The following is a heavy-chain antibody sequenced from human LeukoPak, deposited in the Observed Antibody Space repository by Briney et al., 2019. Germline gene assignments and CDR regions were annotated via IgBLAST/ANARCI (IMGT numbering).Heavy chain of an antibody. CDR2: IKHDGGEK. CDR3: ARRRGGSYGYFDY. V-gene: IGHV3-7*01. J-gene: IGHJ4*02. CDR1: GFTFSSYA. D-gene: IGHD1-26*01. Sequence: PGGSLRLSCAASGFTFSSYAMHWVRQAPGKGLEWVANIKHDGGEKYYVDSVKGRFTISRDNAKNSLYLQMNSLRVEDTSVYYCARRRGGSYGYFDYWGQGTLVTVSS.